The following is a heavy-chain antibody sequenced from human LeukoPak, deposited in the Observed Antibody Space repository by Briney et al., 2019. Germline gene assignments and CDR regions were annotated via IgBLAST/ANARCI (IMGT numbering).Heavy chain of an antibody. D-gene: IGHD6-19*01. V-gene: IGHV1-18*01. CDR3: ARVSIAVAGTDWFDP. Sequence: AASVKVSCKASGYTFTSYGISWVRQAPGQGLEWMGWISAYKGNTNYAQKLQGRVTMTTDTSTSTAYMELRSLRSDDTAVYYCARVSIAVAGTDWFDPWGQGTLVTVSS. CDR1: GYTFTSYG. J-gene: IGHJ5*02. CDR2: ISAYKGNT.